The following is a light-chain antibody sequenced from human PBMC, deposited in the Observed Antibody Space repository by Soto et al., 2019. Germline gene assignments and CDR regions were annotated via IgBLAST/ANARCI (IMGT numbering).Light chain of an antibody. CDR3: QQFYTTPIT. V-gene: IGKV4-1*01. CDR2: WAS. J-gene: IGKJ5*01. Sequence: DIVMTQSPDSLAVSLGERATINCKSSQSVLYNSNNKNYLAWYQQKPGQSPKLLIYWASTRESGVPDRFSGSGSGTDFTLTISRLQAEDVAVYYCQQFYTTPITFGHGTRLEIK. CDR1: QSVLYNSNNKNY.